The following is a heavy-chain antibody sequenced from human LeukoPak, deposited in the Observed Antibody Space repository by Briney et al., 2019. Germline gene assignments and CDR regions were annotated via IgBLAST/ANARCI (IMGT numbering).Heavy chain of an antibody. V-gene: IGHV3-7*01. Sequence: PGGSLRLSCEASGFIFRSYWMSWVRQAPGKGLEWVANIKIDGSKMSYVDSVKGRFTIFRDNAKNSLFLQMNSLRVEDTAVYFCARDADPSGEFFDSWGQGTLVTVSS. CDR1: GFIFRSYW. J-gene: IGHJ4*02. CDR3: ARDADPSGEFFDS. D-gene: IGHD3-16*01. CDR2: IKIDGSKM.